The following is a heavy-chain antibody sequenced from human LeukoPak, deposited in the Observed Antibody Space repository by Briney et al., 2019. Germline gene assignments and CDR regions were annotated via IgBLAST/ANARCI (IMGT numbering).Heavy chain of an antibody. J-gene: IGHJ4*02. CDR2: IWYDGSNK. V-gene: IGHV3-33*01. CDR3: ARDKSEVVIILFDY. D-gene: IGHD3-3*01. Sequence: PGGSLRLSCAASGFTFSSYGMHWVRQAPGKGLEWVAVIWYDGSNKYYADSVKGRFTISRDNSKNTLYLQMNSLRAEDTAVYYCARDKSEVVIILFDYWGQGTLVTVSS. CDR1: GFTFSSYG.